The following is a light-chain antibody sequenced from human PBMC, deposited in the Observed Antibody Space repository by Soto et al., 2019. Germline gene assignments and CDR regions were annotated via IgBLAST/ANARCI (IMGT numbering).Light chain of an antibody. V-gene: IGLV2-14*02. J-gene: IGLJ3*02. Sequence: QSALTQPASVSGSPGQSITISCTGTSSDVGSYNLVSWYQQHPGKAPKLMIYEGSKRPSGVSNRFSGSKSGNTASLTISGLQAEDEADYYCTSFTTTNIWVFGGGTKVTVL. CDR3: TSFTTTNIWV. CDR1: SSDVGSYNL. CDR2: EGS.